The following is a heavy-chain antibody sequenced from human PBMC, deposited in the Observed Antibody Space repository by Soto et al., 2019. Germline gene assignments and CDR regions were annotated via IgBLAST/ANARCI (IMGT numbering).Heavy chain of an antibody. CDR3: ARDKGSSGPYYFDY. CDR1: GYTFTNYG. Sequence: ASVKVSCKASGYTFTNYGVSWVRQAPGQGLEWMGWISAYNRNTNYAQNLQGRVTMTSDTSTSTAYMELRSLRSDDTAAYYCARDKGSSGPYYFDYWGQGTLVPVAS. J-gene: IGHJ4*02. D-gene: IGHD3-22*01. V-gene: IGHV1-18*01. CDR2: ISAYNRNT.